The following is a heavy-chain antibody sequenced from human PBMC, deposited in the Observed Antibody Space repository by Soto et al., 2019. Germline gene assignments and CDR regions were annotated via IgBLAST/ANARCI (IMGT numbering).Heavy chain of an antibody. J-gene: IGHJ6*02. CDR1: GGTFSSYA. CDR2: IIPNSGGT. CDR3: ARDHHGMDV. V-gene: IGHV1-2*04. Sequence: QVQLVQSGAEVKKPGSSVKVSCKASGGTFSSYAISWVRQAPGQGLEWMGGIIPNSGGTNYAQKFQGWVTMTRDTSISTAYMELSRLRSDDTAVYYCARDHHGMDVWGQGTTVTVSS.